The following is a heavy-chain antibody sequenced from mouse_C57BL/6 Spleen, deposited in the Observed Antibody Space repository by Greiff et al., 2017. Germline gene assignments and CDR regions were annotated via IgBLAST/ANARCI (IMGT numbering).Heavy chain of an antibody. J-gene: IGHJ4*01. Sequence: EVQGVASGGGLVKPGGSLTLSCAASGFTFSDYGMHWVRQAPEKGLEWVAYISSGSSTIYYADTVKGRFTISRDNAKNTLFLHMTSLRSEDTAMYYCARPNGRGAMDYWGQGTSVTVSS. CDR1: GFTFSDYG. V-gene: IGHV5-17*01. CDR2: ISSGSSTI. CDR3: ARPNGRGAMDY.